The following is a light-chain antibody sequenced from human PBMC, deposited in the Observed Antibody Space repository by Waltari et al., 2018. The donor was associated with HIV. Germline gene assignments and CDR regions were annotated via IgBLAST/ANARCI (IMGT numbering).Light chain of an antibody. CDR2: TDN. V-gene: IGLV1-44*01. CDR1: SSNIGRTT. CDR3: AAWDDSLNGLWV. J-gene: IGLJ3*02. Sequence: QSVLTQPPSVSGTPGQRVTLSCSGASSNIGRTTVNWFQLLPGTAPKLLIYTDNQRPSGVPDRFSGSKSGTSASLAISGLQSEDEADYFCAAWDDSLNGLWVFGGGTKLTVL.